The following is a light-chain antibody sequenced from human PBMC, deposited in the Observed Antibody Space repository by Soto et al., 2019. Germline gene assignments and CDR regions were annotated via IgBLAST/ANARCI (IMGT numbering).Light chain of an antibody. V-gene: IGKV3-11*01. CDR3: QQRSNWPRT. CDR1: QSVSSS. J-gene: IGKJ1*01. Sequence: EIVLTQSPATLSLSPGERVTLSCRASQSVSSSLAWYQQKPGQAPRLLIYDASNRATGIPARFSGSGSGTDFTLTISSLEPEDFAVYYCQQRSNWPRTFGQGTKVEIK. CDR2: DAS.